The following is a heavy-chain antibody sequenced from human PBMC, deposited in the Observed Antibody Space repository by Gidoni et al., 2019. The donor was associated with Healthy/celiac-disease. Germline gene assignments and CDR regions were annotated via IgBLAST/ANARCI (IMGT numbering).Heavy chain of an antibody. CDR3: ARAGIAAAAPFDY. J-gene: IGHJ4*02. Sequence: QLTLKESGPVLVQPTETLTLTCTVSGFSLSNARMGVSWIRQPPGKALEWLAHIFSNDKKSYSTPLKSRLTITKDTSKSQVVLTMTNMDPVDTATYYCARAGIAAAAPFDYWGQGTLVTVSS. V-gene: IGHV2-26*01. D-gene: IGHD6-13*01. CDR1: GFSLSNARMG. CDR2: IFSNDKK.